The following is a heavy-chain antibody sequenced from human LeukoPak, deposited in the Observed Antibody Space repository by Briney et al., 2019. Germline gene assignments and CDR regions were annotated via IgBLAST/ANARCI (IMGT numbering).Heavy chain of an antibody. V-gene: IGHV1-2*02. D-gene: IGHD2-8*01. CDR2: INPNSGGT. CDR1: GYTFTGYY. CDR3: ARVLFSGGLTVYATDY. J-gene: IGHJ4*02. Sequence: GASVKVSCKASGYTFTGYYMHWVRQAPGQGLEWMGWINPNSGGTNYAQKFQGRVTMTRDTSISTAYMELSRLRSDDTAVYYCARVLFSGGLTVYATDYWGQGTLVTVSS.